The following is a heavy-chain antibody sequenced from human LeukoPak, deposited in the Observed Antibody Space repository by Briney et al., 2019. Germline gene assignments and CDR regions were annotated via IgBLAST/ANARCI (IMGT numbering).Heavy chain of an antibody. Sequence: PSETLSLTCAVYGGSFSGYYWSWIRQPPGKGLEWIGEINHSGSTNYNPSLKSRVTISVDTSKNQFSLKLSSVTAADTAVYYCARGNYDILTGYLYWGEGTLVSVPS. CDR2: INHSGST. V-gene: IGHV4-34*01. J-gene: IGHJ4*02. D-gene: IGHD3-9*01. CDR1: GGSFSGYY. CDR3: ARGNYDILTGYLY.